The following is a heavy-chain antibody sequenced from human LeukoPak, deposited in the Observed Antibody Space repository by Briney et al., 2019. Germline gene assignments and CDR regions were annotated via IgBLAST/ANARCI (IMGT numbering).Heavy chain of an antibody. CDR1: GYSISSGYY. CDR2: IYHSGST. Sequence: PSETLSLTCTVSGYSISSGYYWGWIRQPPGKGLEWIGSIYHSGSTYYNPSLKSRVTISVDTSKNQFSLRLRSVTAADTAVYYGASLHGLWLRFFGYWGQGTLVTVSS. V-gene: IGHV4-38-2*02. J-gene: IGHJ4*02. CDR3: ASLHGLWLRFFGY. D-gene: IGHD5-12*01.